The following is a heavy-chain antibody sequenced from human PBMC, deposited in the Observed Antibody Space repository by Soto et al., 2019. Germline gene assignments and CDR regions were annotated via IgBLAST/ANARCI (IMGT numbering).Heavy chain of an antibody. V-gene: IGHV3-23*01. CDR1: GFTFSTSV. J-gene: IGHJ6*02. D-gene: IGHD3-10*01. Sequence: GGSLGLSCAGSGFTFSTSVMSWVRQAPGKGLEWVATFSGSRSNTYYADSVKGRFTISRDNSKNTLYLQMNSLRAEDTAVYYCATRGVTTKFSGMDVWGQGTTVTVSS. CDR3: ATRGVTTKFSGMDV. CDR2: FSGSRSNT.